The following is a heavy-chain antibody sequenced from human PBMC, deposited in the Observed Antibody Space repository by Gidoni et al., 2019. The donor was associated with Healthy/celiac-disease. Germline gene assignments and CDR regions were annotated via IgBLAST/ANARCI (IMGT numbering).Heavy chain of an antibody. CDR2: IYSGGST. V-gene: IGHV3-66*02. D-gene: IGHD3-3*01. CDR3: ASTIFGVALDY. Sequence: EVQLVESGGGLVQPGGSLRLSCAASGFTVSSNYMSWVRQAPGKGLEWVSVIYSGGSTYYADSVKGRFTISRDNSKNTLYLQMNSLRAEDTAVYYCASTIFGVALDYWGQGTLVTVSS. CDR1: GFTVSSNY. J-gene: IGHJ4*02.